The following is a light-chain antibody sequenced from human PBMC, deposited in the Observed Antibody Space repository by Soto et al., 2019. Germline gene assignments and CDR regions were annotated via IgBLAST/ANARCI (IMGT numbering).Light chain of an antibody. J-gene: IGKJ4*02. CDR3: QQYASYSCT. Sequence: IQVTHSASTLSASLGDRVTITCLASQIINSWLAWYQQKPGKAPQILIYDASTLKSGVPSRFSASGSGTEFTLIISRLQPDDFATYYCQQYASYSCTFCEGTKVDI. V-gene: IGKV1-5*01. CDR1: QIINSW. CDR2: DAS.